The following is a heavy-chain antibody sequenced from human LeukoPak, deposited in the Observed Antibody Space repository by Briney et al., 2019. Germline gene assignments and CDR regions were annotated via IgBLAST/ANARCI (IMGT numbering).Heavy chain of an antibody. D-gene: IGHD2-15*01. CDR3: ARDWGSDIVVVDDAFDI. Sequence: SVKVSCKASGGTFSSYAISWVRQAPGQGLEWMGGIIPIFGTANYAQKLQGRVTMTTDTSTSTAYMELRSLRSDDTAVYYCARDWGSDIVVVDDAFDIWDQGTMVTVSS. CDR1: GGTFSSYA. J-gene: IGHJ3*02. CDR2: IIPIFGTA. V-gene: IGHV1-69*05.